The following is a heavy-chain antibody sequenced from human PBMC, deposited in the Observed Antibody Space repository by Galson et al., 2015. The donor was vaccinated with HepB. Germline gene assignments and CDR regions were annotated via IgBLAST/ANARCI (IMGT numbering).Heavy chain of an antibody. CDR1: GFTFSSYS. V-gene: IGHV3-21*01. CDR2: ISSSSYI. Sequence: SLRLSCAASGFTFSSYSMNWVRQAPGKGLEWVSSISSSSYIYYADSVKGRFTISRDNAKNSLYLQMNSLRAEDTAVYYCARGGTTDAFDIWGQGTMVTVSS. CDR3: ARGGTTDAFDI. J-gene: IGHJ3*02. D-gene: IGHD1-1*01.